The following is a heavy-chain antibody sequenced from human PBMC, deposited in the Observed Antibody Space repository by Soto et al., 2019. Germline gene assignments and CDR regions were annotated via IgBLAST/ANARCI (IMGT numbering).Heavy chain of an antibody. CDR2: ISGSGGST. Sequence: EVQLLESGGGLVQPGGSLRLSCAASGFTFSSYAMSWVRQAPGKGLEWVSAISGSGGSTYYADSVKGRFTISRDNSKNTLYLQMNSLRAEDTAVYYCAFAPYDYIWGSYLQSHYVDYWGQGTLVTVSS. J-gene: IGHJ4*02. CDR3: AFAPYDYIWGSYLQSHYVDY. CDR1: GFTFSSYA. D-gene: IGHD3-16*02. V-gene: IGHV3-23*01.